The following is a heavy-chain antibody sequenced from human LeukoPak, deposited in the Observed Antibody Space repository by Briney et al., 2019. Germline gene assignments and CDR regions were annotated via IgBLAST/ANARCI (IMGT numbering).Heavy chain of an antibody. CDR2: INPRGDSA. V-gene: IGHV1-46*01. J-gene: IGHJ5*02. D-gene: IGHD2/OR15-2a*01. Sequence: ASVKVSCKASGFTFTNHWMHWVRQAPGQGLEWRGVINPRGDSALYAQKFQGRLTMSRDTSTTTLYMDLSSLRSDDTAVYYCARDNSVSDEAWWLDLWGQGTLVTVSS. CDR3: ARDNSVSDEAWWLDL. CDR1: GFTFTNHW.